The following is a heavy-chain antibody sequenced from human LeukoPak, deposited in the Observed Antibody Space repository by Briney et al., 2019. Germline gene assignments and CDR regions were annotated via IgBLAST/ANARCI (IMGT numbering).Heavy chain of an antibody. J-gene: IGHJ4*02. CDR3: ARADRGYSSPGY. CDR1: GFIFTSYA. Sequence: GRSLRPSCAASGFIFTSYAMHWVRQAPGKGLEWVALISYDGTDKYYAGSVKGRFTISREHSRLTLYLQRSSLRAEDTAVYYCARADRGYSSPGYWGQGTLVTVSS. V-gene: IGHV3-30*03. D-gene: IGHD5-18*01. CDR2: ISYDGTDK.